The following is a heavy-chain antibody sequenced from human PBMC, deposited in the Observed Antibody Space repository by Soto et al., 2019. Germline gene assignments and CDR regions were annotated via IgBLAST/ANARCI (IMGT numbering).Heavy chain of an antibody. Sequence: QITLNESGPTQVNPRQTLTLTCTFSGFSLTTSGVGVGWIRQSPGKAPEWPALIYWDDDKRYSPSLKSRLSITKDTSKNQVVLTMADLDPADTATYYCAHRVLRTVFGLVTTTAIDFDFWGQGTPVAVSS. D-gene: IGHD3-3*01. CDR1: GFSLTTSGVG. V-gene: IGHV2-5*02. J-gene: IGHJ4*02. CDR3: AHRVLRTVFGLVTTTAIDFDF. CDR2: IYWDDDK.